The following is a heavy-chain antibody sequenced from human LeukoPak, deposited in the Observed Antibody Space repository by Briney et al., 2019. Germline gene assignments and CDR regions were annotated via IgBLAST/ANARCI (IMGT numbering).Heavy chain of an antibody. CDR1: GGSISSGGYY. D-gene: IGHD2-2*01. CDR3: ARGEKTSLHAFDI. J-gene: IGHJ3*02. Sequence: PSQTLSLTCTVSGGSISSGGYYWSWIRQPPGKGLEWIGYICHSGSTYYNPSLKSRVTISVDRSKNQFSLKLSPVTAADTAVYYCARGEKTSLHAFDIWGQGTMVTVSS. CDR2: ICHSGST. V-gene: IGHV4-30-2*01.